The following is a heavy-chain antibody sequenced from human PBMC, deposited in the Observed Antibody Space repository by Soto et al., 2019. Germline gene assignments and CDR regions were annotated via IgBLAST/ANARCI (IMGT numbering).Heavy chain of an antibody. CDR3: ARDYYDGRGYYSWYFAL. V-gene: IGHV1-69*06. D-gene: IGHD3-22*01. CDR1: GGTFSNYA. CDR2: IIPVFGTT. J-gene: IGHJ2*01. Sequence: QVQLVQSGAEVKKPGFSVKVSCRASGGTFSNYAISWVRQAPGQGLEWMGNIIPVFGTTNFARKFLGRVTITADKSTGTAYMELSSLRSEDTAVYYCARDYYDGRGYYSWYFALWGRGTLVTVSS.